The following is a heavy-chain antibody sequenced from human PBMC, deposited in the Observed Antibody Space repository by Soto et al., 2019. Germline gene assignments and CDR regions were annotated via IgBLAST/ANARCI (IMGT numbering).Heavy chain of an antibody. CDR1: GGSIYRSGYY. Sequence: SETLSLTCTVAGGSIYRSGYYWGWIRQPPGRGLEWIGNIDYNGVTYSNPSLKSRVTISRDTSKNQFSLKLTSVTAADTALYYCGKVLVGATGHTDPGSWGPGTLVTVAS. V-gene: IGHV4-39*01. D-gene: IGHD2-15*01. CDR2: IDYNGVT. CDR3: GKVLVGATGHTDPGS. J-gene: IGHJ5*02.